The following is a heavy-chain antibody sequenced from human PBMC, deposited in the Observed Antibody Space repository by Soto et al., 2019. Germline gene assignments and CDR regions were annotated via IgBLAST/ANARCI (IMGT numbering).Heavy chain of an antibody. CDR2: ITGSGGTT. J-gene: IGHJ4*02. CDR1: GFTFSSYA. V-gene: IGHV3-23*01. CDR3: AKRGLMGDFYY. D-gene: IGHD2-8*01. Sequence: EVQLLESGGGLVQPGGSLRLSCAAFGFTFSSYAMTWVRQAPGTWLEWVSAITGSGGTTYYADSVKGRFTISRDNSKNTLYLQMKSLSAEDTAVYYCAKRGLMGDFYYWGQGSLVTVAS.